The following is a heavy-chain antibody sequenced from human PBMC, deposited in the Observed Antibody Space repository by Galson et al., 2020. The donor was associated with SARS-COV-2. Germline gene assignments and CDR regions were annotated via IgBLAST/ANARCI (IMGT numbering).Heavy chain of an antibody. CDR1: GFTFSSYG. J-gene: IGHJ4*02. D-gene: IGHD6-13*01. V-gene: IGHV3-33*01. CDR2: IWYDGSNK. CDR3: ARSRGDSSSWYGSLLDY. Sequence: GGSLRLSCAASGFTFSSYGMHWVRQAPGKGLEWVAVIWYDGSNKYYADSVKGRFTISRDNSKNTLYLQMNSLSAEDTAVYYCARSRGDSSSWYGSLLDYWGQGTLVTVSS.